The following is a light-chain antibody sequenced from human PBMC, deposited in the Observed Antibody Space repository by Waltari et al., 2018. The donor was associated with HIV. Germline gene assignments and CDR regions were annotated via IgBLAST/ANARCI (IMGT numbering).Light chain of an antibody. Sequence: DIQLTQSPSSLSASVGDRVTITCRASQDIDGYLNWYQLKAGKAPNLLISTASSLQSGVPSRFSGGGYGTDFTLTISSLRPEDFATYYCQQSYTTPYTFGQGTQLEI. J-gene: IGKJ2*01. V-gene: IGKV1-39*01. CDR2: TAS. CDR1: QDIDGY. CDR3: QQSYTTPYT.